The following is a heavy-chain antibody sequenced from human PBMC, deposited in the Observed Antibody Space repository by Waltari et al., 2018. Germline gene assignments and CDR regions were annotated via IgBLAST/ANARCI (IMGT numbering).Heavy chain of an antibody. CDR2: ISYSGAT. CDR1: GGSITSSRTY. D-gene: IGHD3-10*02. V-gene: IGHV4-39*01. J-gene: IGHJ3*01. Sequence: QLHLQESGPGLVKPSETLSLTCRVSGGSITSSRTYWGWIRQPPGKGLEWTGTISYSGATYYNPSLRSRVTISLDTSKNQFSLKLNSVTAADTAVYYCATYVGASVGTAAFDVWGQGTMVTASS. CDR3: ATYVGASVGTAAFDV.